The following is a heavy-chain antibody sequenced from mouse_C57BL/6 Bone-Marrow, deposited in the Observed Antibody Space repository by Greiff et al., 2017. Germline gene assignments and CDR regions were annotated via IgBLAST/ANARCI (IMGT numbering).Heavy chain of an antibody. CDR2: ILPGGGST. D-gene: IGHD2-3*01. V-gene: IGHV1-9*01. CDR3: ARGWYYDGYYAAWFAY. Sequence: QVQLKESGAELMKPGASVKLSCKATGYTFTGYWIEWVKQRPGHGLEWIGEILPGGGSTNYNEKFKGKATFTADPSSNTAYMQLSSLTTEDSAIYYGARGWYYDGYYAAWFAYWGQGTLVTVSA. J-gene: IGHJ3*01. CDR1: GYTFTGYW.